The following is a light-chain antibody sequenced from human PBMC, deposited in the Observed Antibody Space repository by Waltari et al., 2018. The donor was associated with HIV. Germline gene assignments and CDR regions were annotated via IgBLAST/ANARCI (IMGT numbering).Light chain of an antibody. CDR1: QSVSGSD. CDR3: QHYGDSPRWT. V-gene: IGKV3-20*01. CDR2: GAS. J-gene: IGKJ1*01. Sequence: EIVLTQYPGTLSLSPGERGTLSCRASQSVSGSDLAWYQQKPGQAPRLLIYGASNRATGIPDRFSGTGSGTDFTLTITGLEPDDLAVYYSQHYGDSPRWTFGQGTKVEIK.